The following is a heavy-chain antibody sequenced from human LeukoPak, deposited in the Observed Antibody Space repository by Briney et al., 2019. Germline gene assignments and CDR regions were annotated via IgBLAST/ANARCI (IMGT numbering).Heavy chain of an antibody. V-gene: IGHV3-21*01. J-gene: IGHJ4*02. CDR1: GFTFSSYA. Sequence: GGSLRLSCAASGFTFSSYAMSWVRQAPGKGLEWVSSISSSSSYIYYADSVKGRFTISRDNAKNSLYLQMNSLRAEDTAVYYCASPPYDSKDYWGQGTLVTVSS. CDR2: ISSSSSYI. CDR3: ASPPYDSKDY. D-gene: IGHD3-22*01.